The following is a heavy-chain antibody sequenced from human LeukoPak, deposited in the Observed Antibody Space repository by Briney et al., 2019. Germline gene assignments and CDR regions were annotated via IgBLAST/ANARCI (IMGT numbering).Heavy chain of an antibody. CDR2: ISGSGGST. V-gene: IGHV3-23*01. CDR3: AKLRPLRYFDWLSAPFDY. CDR1: GFTFSSYA. Sequence: PGGSLRLSCAASGFTFSSYAMSWVRQAPGKGLEWVSAISGSGGSTYYADSVKGRFTISRDNSKNTLYLQMNSLRAEDTAVYYSAKLRPLRYFDWLSAPFDYWGQGTLVTVSS. J-gene: IGHJ4*02. D-gene: IGHD3-9*01.